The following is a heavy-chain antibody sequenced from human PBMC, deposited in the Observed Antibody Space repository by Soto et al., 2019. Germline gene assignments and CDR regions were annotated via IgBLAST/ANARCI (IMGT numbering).Heavy chain of an antibody. CDR2: IIPIFGTA. J-gene: IGHJ6*02. V-gene: IGHV1-69*06. D-gene: IGHD3-3*01. CDR3: ARDSKDDFWSGYLGTYYYYGMDV. CDR1: GGTFSSYA. Sequence: SVKVSCKASGGTFSSYAISWVRQAPGQGLEWMGGIIPIFGTANYAQKFQGRVTITADKSTSTAYMELSSLRSEDTAVYHCARDSKDDFWSGYLGTYYYYGMDVWGQGTTVTVSS.